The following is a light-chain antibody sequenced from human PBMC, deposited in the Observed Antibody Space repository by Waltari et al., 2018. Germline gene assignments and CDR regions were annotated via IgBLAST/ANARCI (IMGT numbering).Light chain of an antibody. CDR2: GAS. J-gene: IGKJ1*01. CDR1: QSVSTS. V-gene: IGKV3-20*01. CDR3: QHYVRLPAT. Sequence: IVIMRPPRTLSFSPGARATLSCRASQSVSTSLAWYQQKPGQAPKLLIYGASTRATGIPDRFTGSGSGTDFSLTISSLEPEDFAIYFCQHYVRLPATFGQGTKVEIK.